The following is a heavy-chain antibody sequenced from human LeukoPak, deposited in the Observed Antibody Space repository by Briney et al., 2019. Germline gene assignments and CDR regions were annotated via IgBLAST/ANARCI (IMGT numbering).Heavy chain of an antibody. CDR1: GASISSYY. CDR2: IYYSGST. D-gene: IGHD1-14*01. CDR3: ARHWAETTGPYAFDF. J-gene: IGHJ3*01. V-gene: IGHV4-59*01. Sequence: PSETLSLTCIVSGASISSYYWSWIRQPPGKGLEWIGYIYYSGSTNYNPSLKSRVTISVDTSKNHFSLKPTSVTAADTAVYYCARHWAETTGPYAFDFWGQGTMVTVSS.